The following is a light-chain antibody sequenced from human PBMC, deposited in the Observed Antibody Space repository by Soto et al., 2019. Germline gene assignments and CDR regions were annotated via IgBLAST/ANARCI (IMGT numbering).Light chain of an antibody. V-gene: IGKV3D-15*01. Sequence: PGQGASLSCRASKSVGGDLVWYQQHPGQAPRLLIYDASNRATGIPPRFSGSGSGTDFTLTISSLQSEDFAVYYCQQYNNWPTFGQGTKVDIK. CDR1: KSVGGD. CDR3: QQYNNWPT. CDR2: DAS. J-gene: IGKJ1*01.